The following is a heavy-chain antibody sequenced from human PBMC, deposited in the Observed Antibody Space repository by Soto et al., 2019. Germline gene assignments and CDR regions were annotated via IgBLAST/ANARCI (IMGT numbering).Heavy chain of an antibody. V-gene: IGHV3-15*01. CDR3: TTDESWVGYGDYSPPNGYYYYYGMDV. CDR2: IKSKTDGGTT. J-gene: IGHJ6*02. Sequence: GGSLRLACAASGFTFSNSGMSWVRQAPGKGLEWVGRIKSKTDGGTTDYAATAKGRFTISRDDSKNTLYLQMNSLKTEDAAVYYCTTDESWVGYGDYSPPNGYYYYYGMDVWGQGTTVTVSS. D-gene: IGHD4-17*01. CDR1: GFTFSNSG.